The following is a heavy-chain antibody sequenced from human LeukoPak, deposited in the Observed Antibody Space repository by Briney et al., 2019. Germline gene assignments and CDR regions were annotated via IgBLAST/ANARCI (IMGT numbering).Heavy chain of an antibody. CDR2: IYYSGST. Sequence: SETLSLTCTVSGGSISSYYWSWIRQPPGKGLEWIGYIYYSGSTNYNPSLKSRVTISVDTSKNQFSLKLSSVTAADTAVYYCARVQYSSSVDSWGQGTLVTVSS. CDR3: ARVQYSSSVDS. J-gene: IGHJ4*02. V-gene: IGHV4-59*12. CDR1: GGSISSYY. D-gene: IGHD6-6*01.